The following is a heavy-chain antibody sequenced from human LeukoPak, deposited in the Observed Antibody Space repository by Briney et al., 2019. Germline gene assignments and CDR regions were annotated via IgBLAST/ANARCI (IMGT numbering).Heavy chain of an antibody. CDR3: ARRHRDSGRGGYYYYYMDV. CDR1: GFTVSSNY. D-gene: IGHD3-10*01. V-gene: IGHV3-66*01. CDR2: IYSGGST. Sequence: PGGSLRLSCAASGFTVSSNYMSWVRQAPGKGLEWVSVIYSGGSTYYADSVKGRFTISRDNTKNSLYLQMTSLRAEDTAVYYCARRHRDSGRGGYYYYYMDVWGKGTTVTVSS. J-gene: IGHJ6*03.